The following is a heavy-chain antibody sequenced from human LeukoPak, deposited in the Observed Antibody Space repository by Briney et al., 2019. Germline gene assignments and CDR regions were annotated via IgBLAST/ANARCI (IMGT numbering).Heavy chain of an antibody. J-gene: IGHJ4*02. D-gene: IGHD6-19*01. V-gene: IGHV3-9*01. CDR3: AKVRGTYSSGYFFDY. Sequence: GRSLRLSCAASGFTFDNYAIHWVRQAPGKGLEWLSIISWNSGYIGYADSVKGRFTISRDNAKKSLDLQMNSLRAEDTAFYYCAKVRGTYSSGYFFDYWGQGTLVTVSS. CDR2: ISWNSGYI. CDR1: GFTFDNYA.